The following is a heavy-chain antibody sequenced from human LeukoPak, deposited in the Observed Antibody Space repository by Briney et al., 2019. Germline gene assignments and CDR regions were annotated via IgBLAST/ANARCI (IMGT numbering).Heavy chain of an antibody. CDR3: ARESRGDFGGVDWFDP. J-gene: IGHJ5*02. V-gene: IGHV4-4*02. CDR1: GGSISSSNW. D-gene: IGHD3-16*01. Sequence: SETLSLTCAVSGGSISSSNWWSWVRPPPGKGLEWIGEIYHSGSTNYNPSLKSRATISVDTSKNQFSLKLSSVTAADTAVYYCARESRGDFGGVDWFDPWGQGTLVTVSS. CDR2: IYHSGST.